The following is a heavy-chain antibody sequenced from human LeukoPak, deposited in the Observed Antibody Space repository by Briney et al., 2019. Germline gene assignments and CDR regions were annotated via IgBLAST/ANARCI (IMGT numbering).Heavy chain of an antibody. CDR1: GFTFSSYA. D-gene: IGHD3-10*01. V-gene: IGHV3-23*01. Sequence: GGSLRLSCAASGFTFSSYAMSWVRQAPGKGLEWVSSISGSGDTTYYADSVKGRFTISRDNSKNTVYLQMNSLRAEDTAVYYCAKDGDYYYGSGSYTPLDAFDIWGQGTMVTVSS. J-gene: IGHJ3*02. CDR3: AKDGDYYYGSGSYTPLDAFDI. CDR2: ISGSGDTT.